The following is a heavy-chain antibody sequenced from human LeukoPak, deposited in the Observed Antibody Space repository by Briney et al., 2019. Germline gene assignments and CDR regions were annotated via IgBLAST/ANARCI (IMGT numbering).Heavy chain of an antibody. CDR3: ARDPPRAAWVFDY. V-gene: IGHV3-23*01. CDR1: GFTFSNYA. CDR2: ITSGGGTT. D-gene: IGHD6-25*01. J-gene: IGHJ4*02. Sequence: PGGSLRLSCAASGFTFSNYAMSWVRQAPGKALEWVSAITSGGGTTYYAGSVTGRFTISRDNSKNTLYLQMNSLRAEDTAVYYCARDPPRAAWVFDYWGQGTLVSVSS.